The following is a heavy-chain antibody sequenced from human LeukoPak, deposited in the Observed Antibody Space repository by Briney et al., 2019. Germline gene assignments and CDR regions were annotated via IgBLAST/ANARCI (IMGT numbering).Heavy chain of an antibody. Sequence: SQTLSLTCTVSGGSISSGGYYWSWIRQHPGKGLEWIGYIYYSGSTYYNPSLKSRVTISVDTSKNQSSLKLSSVTAADTAVYYCARAVTTSFDPWGQGTLVTVSS. CDR3: ARAVTTSFDP. J-gene: IGHJ5*02. D-gene: IGHD4-17*01. V-gene: IGHV4-31*03. CDR1: GGSISSGGYY. CDR2: IYYSGST.